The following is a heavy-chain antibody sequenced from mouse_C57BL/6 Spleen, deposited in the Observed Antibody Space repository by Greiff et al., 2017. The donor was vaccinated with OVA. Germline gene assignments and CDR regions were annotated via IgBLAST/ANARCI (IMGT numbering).Heavy chain of an antibody. CDR1: GYTFTDYE. Sequence: QVQLKQSGAELVRPGASVTLSCKASGYTFTDYEMHWVKQTPVHGLEWIGAIDPETGGTAYNQKFKGKAILTADKSSSTAYMDLRSLTSEDSAVYYCTRGTGLDYWGQGTTLTVSS. CDR2: IDPETGGT. J-gene: IGHJ2*01. V-gene: IGHV1-15*01. CDR3: TRGTGLDY. D-gene: IGHD4-1*01.